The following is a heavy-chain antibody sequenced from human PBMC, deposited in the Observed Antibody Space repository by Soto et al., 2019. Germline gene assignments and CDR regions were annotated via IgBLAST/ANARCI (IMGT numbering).Heavy chain of an antibody. CDR1: GGSISSGGYS. J-gene: IGHJ4*02. CDR2: ISHSGST. D-gene: IGHD5-18*01. CDR3: ARGAAMVDY. Sequence: QLQLQESGSGLVKPSQTLSLTCAVSGGSISSGGYSWSWIRQPPGKGLECIGYISHSGSTYYNPSLRSRVTISVGRSENQFSLKLRYVTAGETVVYSCARGAAMVDYWGQGTLVTVSS. V-gene: IGHV4-30-2*01.